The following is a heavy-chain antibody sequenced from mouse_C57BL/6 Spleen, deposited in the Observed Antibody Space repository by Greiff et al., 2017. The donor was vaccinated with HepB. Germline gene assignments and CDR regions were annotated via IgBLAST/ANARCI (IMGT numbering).Heavy chain of an antibody. CDR2: ILPGSGST. V-gene: IGHV1-9*01. Sequence: VQLQESGAELMKPGASVKLSCKATGYTFTGHWIEWVKQRPGHGLEWIGEILPGSGSTNYDEKFKGKATFTADTSSHTAYMQLSSLTTEGSVIYCWASPRPPLYAMDYWGQGTSVTVSS. CDR1: GYTFTGHW. J-gene: IGHJ4*01. CDR3: ASPRPPLYAMDY.